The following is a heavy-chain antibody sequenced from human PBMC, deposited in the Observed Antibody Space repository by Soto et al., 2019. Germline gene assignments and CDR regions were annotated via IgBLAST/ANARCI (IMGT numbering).Heavy chain of an antibody. CDR2: VNDSGSA. D-gene: IGHD1-26*01. CDR3: ATDSATSYFGMDV. J-gene: IGHJ6*02. CDR1: GGSFTGNY. Sequence: SETLSLTCAVYGGSFTGNYRSWIRQPPGKGLEWIGEVNDSGSANFNPSLKSRVTISVDTSKKQFTLKLTSVTAADTAVYYCATDSATSYFGMDVWGHGTTVTVSS. V-gene: IGHV4-34*01.